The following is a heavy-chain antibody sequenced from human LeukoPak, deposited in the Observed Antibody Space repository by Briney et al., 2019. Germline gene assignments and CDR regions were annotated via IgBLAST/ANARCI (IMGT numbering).Heavy chain of an antibody. CDR2: ISAYNGYT. CDR1: GYTFTSYG. D-gene: IGHD2-2*01. CDR3: ARGGSSTTCDY. J-gene: IGHJ4*02. Sequence: ASVKVSCKASGYTFTSYGITWVRQAPGQGLEWMGWISAYNGYTNYAQKLQGRVTMTTDTSTSTAYMELKTLRSDDTAVYFCARGGSSTTCDYWGQGTLVTVS. V-gene: IGHV1-18*01.